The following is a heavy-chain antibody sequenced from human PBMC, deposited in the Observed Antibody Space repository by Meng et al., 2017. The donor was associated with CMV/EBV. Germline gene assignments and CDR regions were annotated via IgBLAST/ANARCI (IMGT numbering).Heavy chain of an antibody. J-gene: IGHJ5*02. Sequence: SVKVSCKASGGTFSSCAISWVRQAPGQGLEWMGGIIPILGIANYAQKFQGRVTITADKSTSTAYMELSSLRSEDTAVYCCARGRGGSSSVFDNWFDPWGQGTLVTVSS. D-gene: IGHD2-15*01. CDR1: GGTFSSCA. V-gene: IGHV1-69*10. CDR3: ARGRGGSSSVFDNWFDP. CDR2: IIPILGIA.